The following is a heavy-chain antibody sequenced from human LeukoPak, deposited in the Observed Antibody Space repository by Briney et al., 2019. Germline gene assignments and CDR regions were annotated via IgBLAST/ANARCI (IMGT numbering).Heavy chain of an antibody. D-gene: IGHD3-16*01. CDR2: TQPEGNEK. J-gene: IGHJ4*02. CDR3: ARGDAFSGDH. CDR1: GFNFPKFW. V-gene: IGHV3-7*03. Sequence: GGSLGLSCAVSGFNFPKFWMSWVRQAPGRGLEWVANTQPEGNEKFYVESVKGRFTISRDNTKDLLFLQMNDLRVGDTGVYYCARGDAFSGDHWGQGTQVTVST.